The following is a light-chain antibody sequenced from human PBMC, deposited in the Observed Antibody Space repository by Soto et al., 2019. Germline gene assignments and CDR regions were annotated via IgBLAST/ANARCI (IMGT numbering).Light chain of an antibody. V-gene: IGLV1-40*01. J-gene: IGLJ2*01. CDR3: QSYDSRLRVV. CDR1: SSNIGAGYD. Sequence: QSVLTQAPSVSGAPGQRVTISCTGSSSNIGAGYDVHWYQQLPGTAPKLLIYGNTNRPSGVPDRFSGSKSGTSASLAITGLKAEDEADYYCQSYDSRLRVVFGGGTKVTVL. CDR2: GNT.